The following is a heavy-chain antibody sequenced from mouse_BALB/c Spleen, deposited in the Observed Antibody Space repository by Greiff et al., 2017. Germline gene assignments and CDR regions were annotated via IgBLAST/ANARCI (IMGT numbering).Heavy chain of an antibody. CDR1: GFTFSSYA. CDR3: ARVDPAY. J-gene: IGHJ3*01. V-gene: IGHV5-9-4*01. Sequence: EVKLVESGGGLVKPGGSLKLSCAASGFTFSSYAMSWVRQSPEKRLEWVAEISSGGSYTYYPDTVTGRFTISRDNAKNTLYLEMSSLRSEDTAMYYCARVDPAYWGQGTLVTVSA. CDR2: ISSGGSYT.